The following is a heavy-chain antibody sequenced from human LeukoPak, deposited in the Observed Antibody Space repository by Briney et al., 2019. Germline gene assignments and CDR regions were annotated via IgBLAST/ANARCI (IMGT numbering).Heavy chain of an antibody. Sequence: SETLSLTCTVSGGSFGTYYWSWIRQSPGKGLGWIGYIYVTGTRYNPYLQSRVTISVDTSRNQFFLKMSSVTAADTAVYYCARHIGGGIEDMDVWGKGTKVTVSS. CDR1: GGSFGTYY. J-gene: IGHJ6*03. V-gene: IGHV4-59*08. CDR3: ARHIGGGIEDMDV. CDR2: IYVTGT. D-gene: IGHD3-16*02.